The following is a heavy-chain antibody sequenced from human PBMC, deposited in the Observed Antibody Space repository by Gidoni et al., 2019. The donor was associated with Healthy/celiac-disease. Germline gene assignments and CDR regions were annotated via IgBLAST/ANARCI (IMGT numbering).Heavy chain of an antibody. D-gene: IGHD4-17*01. V-gene: IGHV3-23*01. CDR2: ISGSGGST. CDR3: AKDGDYGDYGGSLYYYYGMDV. J-gene: IGHJ6*02. CDR1: GFTFSSYA. Sequence: EVQLLESGGGLVQPGGSLRLSCAASGFTFSSYAMSWFRQAPGKGLEWVSAISGSGGSTYHADSVKGRFTISRDNSKNTLYLQMNSLRAEDTAVYYCAKDGDYGDYGGSLYYYYGMDVWGQGTTVTVSS.